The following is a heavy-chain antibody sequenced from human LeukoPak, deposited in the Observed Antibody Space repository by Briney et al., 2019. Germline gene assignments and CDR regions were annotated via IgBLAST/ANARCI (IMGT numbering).Heavy chain of an antibody. D-gene: IGHD3-22*01. CDR1: GGSISGYY. V-gene: IGHV4-59*01. J-gene: IGHJ3*02. CDR3: ARGGLESGYHSNDAFGI. CDR2: VYYSGST. Sequence: SETLSLTCTVSGGSISGYYWSWIRQPPGKALEWIGYVYYSGSTNYDPSLKSRVTISVDTSKNQFSLKLSSVTAADTAVYHCARGGLESGYHSNDAFGIWGQGTMVTVSS.